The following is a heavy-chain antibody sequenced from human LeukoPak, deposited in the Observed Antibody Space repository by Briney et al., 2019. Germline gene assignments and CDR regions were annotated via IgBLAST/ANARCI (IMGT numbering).Heavy chain of an antibody. CDR1: GYTFTSYA. Sequence: GASVKVSCKASGYTFTSYAMHWVRQAPGQRLEWMGWINAGNGNTKYSQKFQGRVTITRDTSASTAYMELSSLGSEGTAVYYCARDRYSGYSSTYFDYWGQGTLVTVSS. CDR3: ARDRYSGYSSTYFDY. CDR2: INAGNGNT. J-gene: IGHJ4*02. D-gene: IGHD6-13*01. V-gene: IGHV1-3*01.